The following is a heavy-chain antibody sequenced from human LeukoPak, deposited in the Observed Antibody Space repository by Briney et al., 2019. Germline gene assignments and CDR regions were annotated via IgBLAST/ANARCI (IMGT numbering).Heavy chain of an antibody. J-gene: IGHJ4*02. V-gene: IGHV3-48*03. Sequence: GGSLRLSCAASGFTFSSYEMNWVRQAPGKGLEWVSYISGSGSTIYYADSVKGRFTISRDNAKNSLYLQMNSLRAEDTAVYYCAGTYYDILTGYYHFDYWGQGTLVTVSS. CDR3: AGTYYDILTGYYHFDY. D-gene: IGHD3-9*01. CDR2: ISGSGSTI. CDR1: GFTFSSYE.